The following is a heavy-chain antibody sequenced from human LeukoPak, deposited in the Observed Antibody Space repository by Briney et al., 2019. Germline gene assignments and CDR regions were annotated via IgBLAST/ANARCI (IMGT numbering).Heavy chain of an antibody. J-gene: IGHJ5*02. CDR3: ARVSSTTSYRFDP. D-gene: IGHD2-2*01. CDR1: GFTFSDYY. V-gene: IGHV3-11*04. CDR2: ISSSGRTI. Sequence: SGGFLRLSCAASGFTFSDYYMSWIRQAPGKGLEWVSYISSSGRTIYYADSVKGRFTISRDNAKNSLYLQMNSLRAEDTAMYYCARVSSTTSYRFDPWGQGTQVTVSS.